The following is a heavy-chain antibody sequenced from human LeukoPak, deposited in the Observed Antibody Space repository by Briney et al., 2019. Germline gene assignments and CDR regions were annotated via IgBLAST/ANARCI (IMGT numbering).Heavy chain of an antibody. CDR1: GYTFTANY. Sequence: ASVKVSCKASGYTFTANYMYWVRQAPGQGLEWVGWINPNSGGTNYAQKFQGRVTMTRDTSISTAYMELSRLRSDDTAVYYCTRAAYCSGGSCSDWFDPWGQGTLVTVSS. CDR2: INPNSGGT. J-gene: IGHJ5*02. D-gene: IGHD2-15*01. CDR3: TRAAYCSGGSCSDWFDP. V-gene: IGHV1-2*02.